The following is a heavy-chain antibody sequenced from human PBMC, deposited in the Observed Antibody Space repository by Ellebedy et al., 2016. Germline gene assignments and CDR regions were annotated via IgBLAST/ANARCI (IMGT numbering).Heavy chain of an antibody. Sequence: GESLKISCAASGFTFSSYSMNWVRQAPGKGLEWVSSISSSSSYIYYADSVKGRFTISRDNAKNSLYLQMNSLRAEDTAVNYCAREPAVIVSSSSRSRYYGMDVWGQGTTVTVSS. D-gene: IGHD6-6*01. CDR1: GFTFSSYS. V-gene: IGHV3-21*01. J-gene: IGHJ6*02. CDR2: ISSSSSYI. CDR3: AREPAVIVSSSSRSRYYGMDV.